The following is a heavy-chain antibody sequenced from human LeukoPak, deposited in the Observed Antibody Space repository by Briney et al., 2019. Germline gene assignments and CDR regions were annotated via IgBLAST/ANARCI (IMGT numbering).Heavy chain of an antibody. CDR2: IHHSGNT. J-gene: IGHJ4*02. CDR3: AGHVAQVAAPGT. D-gene: IGHD6-13*01. CDR1: GGSIRSYY. Sequence: SETLSLTCTVSGGSIRSYYWSWIRQPPGMGLEWIAYIHHSGNTDYNPSLKSRVTISVDTSKSQFSLTLSSVTAADTAVYYCAGHVAQVAAPGTWGQGTLVTVSS. V-gene: IGHV4-59*08.